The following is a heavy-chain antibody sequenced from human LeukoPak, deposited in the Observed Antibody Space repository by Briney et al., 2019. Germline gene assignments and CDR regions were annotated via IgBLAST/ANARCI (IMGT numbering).Heavy chain of an antibody. CDR1: GGTFSSCA. D-gene: IGHD2-2*01. J-gene: IGHJ6*02. CDR2: IIPIFGTA. V-gene: IGHV1-69*13. CDR3: ARDRFSTFYYGMDV. Sequence: SVKVSCKASGGTFSSCAISWVRQAPGQGLEWMGGIIPIFGTANYAQKFQGRVTITADESTSTAYMELSSLRSEDTAVYYCARDRFSTFYYGMDVWGQGTTVTVSS.